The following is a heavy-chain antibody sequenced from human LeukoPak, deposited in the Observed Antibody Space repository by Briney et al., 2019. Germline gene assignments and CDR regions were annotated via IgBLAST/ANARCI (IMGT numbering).Heavy chain of an antibody. J-gene: IGHJ4*02. Sequence: ASVKVSCKASGYIFTDYYMHWVRQATGQGLEWMGWMNPNSGNTGYAQKFQGRVTMTRNTSISTAYMELSSLRSEDTAVYYCARSLIRRAAAGGYWGQGTLVTVSS. CDR3: ARSLIRRAAAGGY. CDR1: GYIFTDYY. D-gene: IGHD6-25*01. CDR2: MNPNSGNT. V-gene: IGHV1-8*02.